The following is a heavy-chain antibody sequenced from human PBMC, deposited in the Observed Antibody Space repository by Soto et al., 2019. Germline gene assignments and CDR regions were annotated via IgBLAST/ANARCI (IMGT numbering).Heavy chain of an antibody. V-gene: IGHV4-39*01. CDR2: IHYRGST. Sequence: SSETLSLTCSVSGGSISTSYDYWGWIRQPPGKGLEWIATIHYRGSTYYNPSLKSRVTISGDTSKNRCSLRLTTGTAGDTAIYYCARHLLVPNPCRFDPWGQGTLVTVSS. D-gene: IGHD2-2*01. CDR1: GGSISTSYDY. CDR3: ARHLLVPNPCRFDP. J-gene: IGHJ5*02.